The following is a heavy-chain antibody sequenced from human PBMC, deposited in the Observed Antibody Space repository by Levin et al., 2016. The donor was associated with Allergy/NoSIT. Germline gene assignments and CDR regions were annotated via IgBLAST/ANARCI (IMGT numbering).Heavy chain of an antibody. J-gene: IGHJ6*02. Sequence: VRQMPGKGLEWMGIIYPDDSDTRYNPSFQGQVTISADKSINTAYLQWNSLKASDTAMYYCARWLVSVDSRSFSYYGMDVWGQGTTVTVSS. D-gene: IGHD6-6*01. V-gene: IGHV5-51*01. CDR2: IYPDDSDT. CDR3: ARWLVSVDSRSFSYYGMDV.